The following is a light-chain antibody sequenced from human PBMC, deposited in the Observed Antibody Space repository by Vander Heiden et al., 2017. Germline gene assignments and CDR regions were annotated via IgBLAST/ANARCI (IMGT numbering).Light chain of an antibody. CDR2: GAS. V-gene: IGKV3-20*01. CDR1: QSVSNTY. J-gene: IGKJ2*01. Sequence: EIVLTQSPGTLSLSPGERATLSCRASQSVSNTYLAWYQQKPGQAPRLLIYGASSRATGIPDRFSGSGSGTDFTLTISRLEPEYFAVYYCQQYGSSPPYTFGQGTKLEIK. CDR3: QQYGSSPPYT.